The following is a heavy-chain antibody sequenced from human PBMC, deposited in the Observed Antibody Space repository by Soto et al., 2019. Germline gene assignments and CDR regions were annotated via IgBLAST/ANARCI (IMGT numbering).Heavy chain of an antibody. J-gene: IGHJ4*02. CDR2: MNPNSGNT. CDR1: GYTFTSYD. CDR3: ATVGVDTAMVTVDY. V-gene: IGHV1-8*01. Sequence: GASVKVSCKASGYTFTSYDINWVRQATGQGLEWMGWMNPNSGNTGYAQKFQGRVTMTRNTSISTAYMELSSLRSEDTAVYYCATVGVDTAMVTVDYWGQGTLVTVPQ. D-gene: IGHD5-18*01.